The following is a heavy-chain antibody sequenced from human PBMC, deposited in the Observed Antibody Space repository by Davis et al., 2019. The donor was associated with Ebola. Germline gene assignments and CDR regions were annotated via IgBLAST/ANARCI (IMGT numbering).Heavy chain of an antibody. V-gene: IGHV1-18*01. CDR1: GYTFTRYG. J-gene: IGHJ4*02. Sequence: AASVKVSCKTSGYTFTRYGISWVRQAPGQGLEWTGWISAYNGNTNYAQKLQGRVNMTTDTSTSTAYMELRSLRSEDTAVYFCARDSGYSSSSGSYWGQGTLVTVSS. CDR3: ARDSGYSSSSGSY. D-gene: IGHD6-6*01. CDR2: ISAYNGNT.